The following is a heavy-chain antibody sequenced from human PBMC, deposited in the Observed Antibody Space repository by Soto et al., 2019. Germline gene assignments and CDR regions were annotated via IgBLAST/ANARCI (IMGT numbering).Heavy chain of an antibody. Sequence: GGSLRLSCAASGFTFSSYAMSWVRQAPGKGLEWVSAISGSGGSTYYADSVKGRFTISRDNSKNTLYLQMNSLRAEDTAVYYCAKIPSYYDILTGYPPRVFSETNRGIWDMNYGMDVWGQGTTVTVSS. CDR3: AKIPSYYDILTGYPPRVFSETNRGIWDMNYGMDV. CDR2: ISGSGGST. V-gene: IGHV3-23*01. J-gene: IGHJ6*02. CDR1: GFTFSSYA. D-gene: IGHD3-9*01.